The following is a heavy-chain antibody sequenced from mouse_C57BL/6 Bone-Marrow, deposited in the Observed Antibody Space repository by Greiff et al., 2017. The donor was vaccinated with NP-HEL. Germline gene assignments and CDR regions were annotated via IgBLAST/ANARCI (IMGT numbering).Heavy chain of an antibody. D-gene: IGHD2-3*01. CDR3: ARRSDGYFFAY. CDR2: IHPNSGST. J-gene: IGHJ3*01. CDR1: GYTFTSYW. Sequence: QVQLQQPGAELVKPGASVKLSCKASGYTFTSYWMHWVKQRPGQGLEWIGMIHPNSGSTNYNEKFKSKATLTVDKSSSTAYMQLRSLTSEESAVYDCARRSDGYFFAYWGKGTLVTVSA. V-gene: IGHV1-64*01.